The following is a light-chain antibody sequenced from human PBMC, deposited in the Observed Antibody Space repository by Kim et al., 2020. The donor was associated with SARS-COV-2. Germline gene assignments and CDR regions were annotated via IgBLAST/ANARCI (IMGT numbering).Light chain of an antibody. Sequence: QSALTQPASVSGSPGQSITISCTGASSDVVSWYQHHRGEAPKLIIFEVNKRHSPNSNRFSAYKSCNTASLTIAGLPAEDEANYYCCSYEGTVVFGGG. V-gene: IGLV2-23*02. CDR1: SSDV. CDR3: CSYEGTVV. J-gene: IGLJ2*01. CDR2: EVN.